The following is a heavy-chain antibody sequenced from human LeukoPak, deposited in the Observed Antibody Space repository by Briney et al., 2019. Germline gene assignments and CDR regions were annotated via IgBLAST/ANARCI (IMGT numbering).Heavy chain of an antibody. Sequence: GGSLRLSCAASGFAFSSSGFHWVRQAPGKGLEWVAVISSDGSNKYYTDSVKGRFTISRDNSKSTVHVQMNTLTDEDTALYYCARGGEEQLPTDSGQGAPGTVSS. J-gene: IGHJ1*01. CDR2: ISSDGSNK. CDR3: ARGGEEQLPTD. D-gene: IGHD6-13*01. CDR1: GFAFSSSG. V-gene: IGHV3-33*01.